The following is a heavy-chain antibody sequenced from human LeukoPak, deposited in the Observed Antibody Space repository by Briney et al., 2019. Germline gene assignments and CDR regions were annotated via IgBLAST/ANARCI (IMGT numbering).Heavy chain of an antibody. V-gene: IGHV4-61*02. CDR2: IYTSGST. CDR1: GGSISSGSYY. J-gene: IGHJ4*02. CDR3: ARDSSGWYSY. Sequence: SETLSLTCTVSGGSISSGSYYWSWIRQPAGKGLEWIGRIYTSGSTNYNPSLKGRVTISVDTSKNQFSLKLSSVTAADTAVYYCARDSSGWYSYWGQGTLVTVSS. D-gene: IGHD6-19*01.